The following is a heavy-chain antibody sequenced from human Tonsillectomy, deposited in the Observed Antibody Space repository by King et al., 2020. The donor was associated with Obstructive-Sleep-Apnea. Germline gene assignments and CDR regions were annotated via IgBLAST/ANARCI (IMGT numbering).Heavy chain of an antibody. Sequence: VQLVESGGGVVQPGRSLILSCASSGFTFSSYGMHWVRQAPGQGLEWVAVLSYDGSNKYYADSVKGRFTISRDSSKNTLDLQMNSLRAEDTAVYYCAKDRQWELLMYYFDYWGQGTLVTVSS. J-gene: IGHJ4*02. CDR3: AKDRQWELLMYYFDY. CDR1: GFTFSSYG. V-gene: IGHV3-30*18. D-gene: IGHD1-26*01. CDR2: LSYDGSNK.